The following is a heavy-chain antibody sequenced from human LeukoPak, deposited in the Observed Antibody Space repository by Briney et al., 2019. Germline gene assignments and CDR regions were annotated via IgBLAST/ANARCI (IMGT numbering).Heavy chain of an antibody. D-gene: IGHD6-19*01. CDR3: ARDPPWLGPQHAFDI. J-gene: IGHJ3*02. V-gene: IGHV3-21*01. CDR2: ISSSSSYI. Sequence: PGGSLRLSCAASGFTFSSYSMNWVRQAPGKGLEWVSSISSSSSYIYYADSVKGRFTISRDNAKNSLYLQMNSLRAEDTAVYYCARDPPWLGPQHAFDIWGQGTMVTVSS. CDR1: GFTFSSYS.